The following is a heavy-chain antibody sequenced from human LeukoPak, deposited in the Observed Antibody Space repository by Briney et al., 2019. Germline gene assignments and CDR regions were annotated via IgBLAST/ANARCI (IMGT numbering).Heavy chain of an antibody. J-gene: IGHJ4*02. Sequence: GGSLSLSCAASGFTFSSYSMNWVRQAPGKGLEWVSFISSSSSYIYYADSVKGRFTISRDNAKNSLYLQMNSLRAEDTAVYYCARDRNSNYPNDYWGQGTLVTVSS. V-gene: IGHV3-21*01. CDR2: ISSSSSYI. D-gene: IGHD4-11*01. CDR3: ARDRNSNYPNDY. CDR1: GFTFSSYS.